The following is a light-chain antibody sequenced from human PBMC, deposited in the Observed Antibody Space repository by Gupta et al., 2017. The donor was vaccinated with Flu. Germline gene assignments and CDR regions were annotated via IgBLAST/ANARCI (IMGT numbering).Light chain of an antibody. V-gene: IGKV4-1*01. CDR1: QSVLYSLKNKNY. CDR2: WAS. Sequence: DIVMTQSPDSLAVSLGERATINCKSSQSVLYSLKNKNYLNWYQQKPGQPPKLLIQWASIRESGVPDRFTGSGSGTDFTLTISRLQPEDVAIYYWLQCLGTFMFGRGTKVEIK. J-gene: IGKJ4*02. CDR3: LQCLGTFM.